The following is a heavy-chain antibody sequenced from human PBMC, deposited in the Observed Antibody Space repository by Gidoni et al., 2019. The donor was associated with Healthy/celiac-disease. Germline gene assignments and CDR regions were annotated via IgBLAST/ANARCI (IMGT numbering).Heavy chain of an antibody. J-gene: IGHJ4*02. CDR2: ISSNGGST. Sequence: EVQLVESGGGLVQPGGSLRLSCSASGFTFSSYAMHWVRQAPGKGLEYVSAISSNGGSTYYADSVKGRFTISRDNSKNTLYLQMSSLRAEDTAVYYCVKVGGWSWMGGWDSSGPHYIDYWGQGTLVTVSS. CDR3: VKVGGWSWMGGWDSSGPHYIDY. D-gene: IGHD3-22*01. V-gene: IGHV3-64D*08. CDR1: GFTFSSYA.